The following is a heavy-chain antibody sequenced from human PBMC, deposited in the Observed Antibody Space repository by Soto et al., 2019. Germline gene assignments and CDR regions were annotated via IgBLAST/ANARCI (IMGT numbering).Heavy chain of an antibody. Sequence: QVQLVQSGAEVKKPGASVKVSCKASGYTFTSYGISWVRQAPGQGLEWMGWISAYNGNTNYAQKLQGRVTMTTDTSTSTADMELRSLRSDDTAVYYCARDLFDILTGYESPFDYWGQGTLVTVSS. CDR3: ARDLFDILTGYESPFDY. CDR2: ISAYNGNT. V-gene: IGHV1-18*01. CDR1: GYTFTSYG. D-gene: IGHD3-9*01. J-gene: IGHJ4*02.